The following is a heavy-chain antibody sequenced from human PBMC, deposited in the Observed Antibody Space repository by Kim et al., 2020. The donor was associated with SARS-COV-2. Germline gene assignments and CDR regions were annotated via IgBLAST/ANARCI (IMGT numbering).Heavy chain of an antibody. V-gene: IGHV4-59*01. Sequence: SETLSLTCTVSGGSISSYYWSWIRQPPGKGLKWMGYIYYSGSTNYNPSLKSRVTISVDTSKNQFSLKLSSVTAADTAVYYCASSGGYGDPFDYWGQGTLVTVSS. CDR2: IYYSGST. CDR3: ASSGGYGDPFDY. J-gene: IGHJ4*02. D-gene: IGHD5-12*01. CDR1: GGSISSYY.